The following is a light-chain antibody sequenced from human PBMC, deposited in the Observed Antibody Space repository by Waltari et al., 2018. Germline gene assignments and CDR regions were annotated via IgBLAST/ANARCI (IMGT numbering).Light chain of an antibody. CDR1: QSVSKY. CDR3: QNHERLPAT. Sequence: EVVLTQSPGTLSLSPGERAPLSCRARQSVSKYLAWYQQRPGQAPRLLIYAASTRATGIPDRFSGSGSGTDFSLTISRLEPEDFAVYYCQNHERLPATFGQGTKVEIK. V-gene: IGKV3-20*01. CDR2: AAS. J-gene: IGKJ1*01.